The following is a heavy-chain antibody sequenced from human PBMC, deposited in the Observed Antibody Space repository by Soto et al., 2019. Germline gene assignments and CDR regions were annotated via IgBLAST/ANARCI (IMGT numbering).Heavy chain of an antibody. CDR3: ARFGGGMDV. Sequence: QVQLQESGPGLVKPSGTLSLTCAVSGGSISGINWWYWVRQPPGKGLEWIGEIYHSGSTNYNPSLMSRVTISVDTSKNQFSLKLRSVTAADTAVDYCARFGGGMDVWGQGTTVTVSS. D-gene: IGHD3-10*01. V-gene: IGHV4-4*02. J-gene: IGHJ6*02. CDR2: IYHSGST. CDR1: GGSISGINW.